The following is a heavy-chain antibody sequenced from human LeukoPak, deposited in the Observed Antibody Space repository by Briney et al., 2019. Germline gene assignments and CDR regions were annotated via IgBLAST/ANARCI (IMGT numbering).Heavy chain of an antibody. D-gene: IGHD4-17*01. CDR3: ARGVTTVTTGGWFYP. CDR2: IIPILGIA. Sequence: SVKVSCKASGGTFSSYAISWVRQAPGQGLEWMGRIIPILGIANYAQKFQGRVTITADKSTSTAYMELSGLRSEDTAVYYCARGVTTVTTGGWFYPWGQGTLVTVSS. J-gene: IGHJ5*02. V-gene: IGHV1-69*04. CDR1: GGTFSSYA.